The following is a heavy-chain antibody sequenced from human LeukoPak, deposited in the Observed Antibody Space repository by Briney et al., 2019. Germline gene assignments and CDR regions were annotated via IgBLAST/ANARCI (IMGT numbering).Heavy chain of an antibody. CDR1: GGSFSGYY. D-gene: IGHD3-22*01. J-gene: IGHJ4*02. CDR2: INHSGGT. CDR3: ARLYYDSTYFDY. V-gene: IGHV4-34*01. Sequence: SETLSLTCAVYGGSFSGYYWSWIRQPPGKGLEWIGEINHSGGTNYNPSLKSRVTISVDTSKNQFSLKLSSVTAADTAVYYCARLYYDSTYFDYWGQGTLVTVSS.